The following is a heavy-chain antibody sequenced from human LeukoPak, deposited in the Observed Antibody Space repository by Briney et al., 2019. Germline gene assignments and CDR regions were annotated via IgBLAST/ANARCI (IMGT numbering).Heavy chain of an antibody. CDR3: AREVGSPAIRSAFDI. Sequence: GGSLRLSCAASGFTFSSYSMNWVRQAPGKGLEWVANINQGGGDEHYVDSVKGRFSISRDNAKNSLYLQMNSLRAEDTAVYYCAREVGSPAIRSAFDIWGQGTMVTASS. V-gene: IGHV3-7*01. CDR1: GFTFSSYS. D-gene: IGHD2-2*01. CDR2: INQGGGDE. J-gene: IGHJ3*02.